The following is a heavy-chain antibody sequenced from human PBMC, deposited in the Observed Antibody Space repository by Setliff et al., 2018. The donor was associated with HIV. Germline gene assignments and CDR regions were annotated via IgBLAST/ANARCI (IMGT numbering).Heavy chain of an antibody. CDR3: ARAEFYYDLPHYYYFMDV. J-gene: IGHJ6*03. V-gene: IGHV3-11*04. D-gene: IGHD3-22*01. Sequence: GGSLRLSCAASGFTFSDYYMSWLRQAPGKGLEWVSYISRDGNTIYYADSVKGRFTISRDNAKNSLYLQLNSLRAEDTAVYYCARAEFYYDLPHYYYFMDVWGKGTTVTVSS. CDR2: ISRDGNTI. CDR1: GFTFSDYY.